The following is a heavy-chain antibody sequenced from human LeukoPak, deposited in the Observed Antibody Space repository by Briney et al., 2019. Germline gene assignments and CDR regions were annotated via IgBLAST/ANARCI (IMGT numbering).Heavy chain of an antibody. CDR3: ARGRVYYDSSGYPYYFDY. J-gene: IGHJ4*02. Sequence: GGSLRLSCAASGFTVSSNYMSWVRQAPGKGLEWVSVIYSGGSTYYADSVKGRFTISRDNSKNTLYLQMNSLRAEDTAVYYCARGRVYYDSSGYPYYFDYWGQGTLVTVSS. CDR2: IYSGGST. V-gene: IGHV3-66*01. CDR1: GFTVSSNY. D-gene: IGHD3-22*01.